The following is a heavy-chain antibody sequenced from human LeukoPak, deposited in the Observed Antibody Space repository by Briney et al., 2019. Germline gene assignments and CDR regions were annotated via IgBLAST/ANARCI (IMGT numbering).Heavy chain of an antibody. CDR2: IYYSGST. V-gene: IGHV4-59*01. D-gene: IGHD3-10*01. CDR1: GGPISSYY. Sequence: PSETLPLTCTVSGGPISSYYWSWIRQPPGKGLEWIGYIYYSGSTNYNPSLKSRVTISVDTSKNQFSLKLSSVIAADTAVYYCARDTMIRGHYYYGMDVWGQGTTVTVSS. J-gene: IGHJ6*02. CDR3: ARDTMIRGHYYYGMDV.